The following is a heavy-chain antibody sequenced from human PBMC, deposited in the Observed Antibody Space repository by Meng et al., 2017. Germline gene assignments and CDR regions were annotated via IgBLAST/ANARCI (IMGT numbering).Heavy chain of an antibody. CDR2: IERKSDGGTI. Sequence: EVQRVESGGGLVKPGGSLRLSCVASGLRCTDAWMSWVRQAPGKGLEWVGRIERKSDGGTIYYAAPVKGRFTISRDDSKNTLYLQMDSLINEDTAVYFCATGAAAADHWGQGTLVTVSS. V-gene: IGHV3-15*04. D-gene: IGHD6-13*01. J-gene: IGHJ4*02. CDR3: ATGAAAADH. CDR1: GLRCTDAW.